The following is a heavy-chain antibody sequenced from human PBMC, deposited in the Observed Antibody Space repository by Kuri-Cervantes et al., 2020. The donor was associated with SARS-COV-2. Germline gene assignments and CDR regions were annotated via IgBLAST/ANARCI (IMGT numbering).Heavy chain of an antibody. D-gene: IGHD3-3*01. CDR1: GFTFGGYA. CDR2: IRSKAYGGTT. CDR3: TRDDFWSGYFDY. V-gene: IGHV3-49*04. J-gene: IGHJ4*02. Sequence: GGSLRLSCTASGFTFGGYATSWVRQAPGKGLEWVGFIRSKAYGGTTEYAASVKGRFTISRDDYKSIAHLQMNSLKTEDTAVYYCTRDDFWSGYFDYLGQGTLVTVSS.